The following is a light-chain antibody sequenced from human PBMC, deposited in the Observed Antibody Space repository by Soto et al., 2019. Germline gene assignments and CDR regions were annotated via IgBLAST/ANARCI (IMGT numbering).Light chain of an antibody. CDR1: QSVSSY. V-gene: IGKV3-15*01. CDR2: GAS. J-gene: IGKJ1*01. CDR3: QQCNNWPPWT. Sequence: EIVLTQSPATLSLSPGERATLSCRASQSVSSYLAWYQQKPGQAPRLLIYGASTRATGIPARFSGSGSGTEFTLTISSLQSEDFAVYYCQQCNNWPPWTFGQGTKVDIK.